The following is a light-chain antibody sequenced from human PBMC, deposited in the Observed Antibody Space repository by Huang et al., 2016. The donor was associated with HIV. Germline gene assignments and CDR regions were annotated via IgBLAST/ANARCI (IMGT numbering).Light chain of an antibody. CDR1: QSVSSY. J-gene: IGKJ4*01. CDR3: QQRSNWPPLT. CDR2: DAS. Sequence: EIVLTQSPATLSLSPGKRATLSCRASQSVSSYLAWYQQKPGQAPRLLIYDASNRATGIPARCRGSGSGTDFTLTISSLEPEDFAVYYCQQRSNWPPLTFGGGTEVEIK. V-gene: IGKV3-11*01.